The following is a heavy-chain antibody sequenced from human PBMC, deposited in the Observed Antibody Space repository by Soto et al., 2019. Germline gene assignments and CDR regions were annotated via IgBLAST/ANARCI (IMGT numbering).Heavy chain of an antibody. Sequence: ASVKVSCKASGYTFTGYYMHWVRQAPGQGLEWMGWINPNSGGTNYAQKFQGWVTMTRNTVDLQMNSVRVEDTAVYYCARGDRGAFDLWGQGTVVTVSS. J-gene: IGHJ3*01. D-gene: IGHD1-26*01. CDR2: INPNSGGT. CDR3: ARGDRGAFDL. CDR1: GYTFTGYY. V-gene: IGHV1-2*04.